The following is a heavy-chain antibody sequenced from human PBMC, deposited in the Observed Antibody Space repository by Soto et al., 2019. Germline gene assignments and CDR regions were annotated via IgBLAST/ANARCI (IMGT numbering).Heavy chain of an antibody. CDR3: ARDIIEGYGHARQPDY. CDR2: ITSSSTYI. V-gene: IGHV3-21*06. CDR1: GFTFSAYS. Sequence: PXESLRLSCVASGFTFSAYSMSWVRQAPGQGLEWVSSITSSSTYIYYTRSVEGRFTISRDDAKNSLHLQMNSLRAEDTAVYYCARDIIEGYGHARQPDYWGQGTLVTVSS. D-gene: IGHD5-18*01. J-gene: IGHJ4*02.